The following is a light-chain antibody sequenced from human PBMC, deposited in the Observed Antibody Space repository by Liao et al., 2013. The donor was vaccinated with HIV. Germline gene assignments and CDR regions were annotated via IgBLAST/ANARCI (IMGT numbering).Light chain of an antibody. Sequence: SYELTQPPSVSVAPGKTARITCGGNNIGSKSVHWYQQKPGQAPVLVISYDSDRPSGIPERFSGSNSGKTASLTISRVEAGDEADYYCQVWDSSTDHVVFGGGTKVNVL. CDR1: NIGSKS. J-gene: IGLJ2*01. CDR2: YDS. V-gene: IGLV3-21*04. CDR3: QVWDSSTDHVV.